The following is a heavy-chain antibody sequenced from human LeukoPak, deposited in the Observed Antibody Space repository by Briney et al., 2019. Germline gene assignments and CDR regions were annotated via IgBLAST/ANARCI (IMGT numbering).Heavy chain of an antibody. CDR2: IYYSGST. CDR3: ARDRCGGDCYSSSDNWFDP. V-gene: IGHV4-59*12. Sequence: PSETLSLTCAVYGGSFSSYYWSWIRQPPGKGLEWIGYIYYSGSTNYNPSLKSRVTISVDTSKNQFSLKLSSVTAADTAVYYCARDRCGGDCYSSSDNWFDPWGQGTLVTVSS. J-gene: IGHJ5*02. D-gene: IGHD2-21*02. CDR1: GGSFSSYY.